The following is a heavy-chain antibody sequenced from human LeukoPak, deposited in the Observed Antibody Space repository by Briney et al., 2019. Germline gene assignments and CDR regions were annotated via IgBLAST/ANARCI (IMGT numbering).Heavy chain of an antibody. D-gene: IGHD5-12*01. CDR2: IKQDGSER. J-gene: IGHJ4*02. CDR3: ARVFGAYDSVDC. Sequence: PGGSLRLSCAASGFSMSGYWMSWVRQAPGKGLEWVGNIKQDGSERHYADSVKGRFTTSRDNAQNSLYLQMNSLRAEETAVYYCARVFGAYDSVDCWGQGTLVTVS. CDR1: GFSMSGYW. V-gene: IGHV3-7*01.